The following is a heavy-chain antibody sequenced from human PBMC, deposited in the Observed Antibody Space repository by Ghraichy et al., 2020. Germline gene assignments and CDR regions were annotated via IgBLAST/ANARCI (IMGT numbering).Heavy chain of an antibody. CDR2: ILWDSRRI. CDR1: GFTFDEHA. D-gene: IGHD2-15*01. Sequence: LTCAGSGFTFDEHAMHWVRQAPGKGLEWVSGILWDSRRIDYADSVKGRFTTSRDNAKNVLYLQMNSLRPEDTALYYCTKDVVPGGADVWGQGTAVTVSS. J-gene: IGHJ6*02. CDR3: TKDVVPGGADV. V-gene: IGHV3-9*01.